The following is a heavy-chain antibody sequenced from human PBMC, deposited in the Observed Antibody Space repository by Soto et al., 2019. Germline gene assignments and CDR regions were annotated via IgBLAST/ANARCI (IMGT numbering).Heavy chain of an antibody. CDR3: ASTVVTWGDYFDY. Sequence: SETLSLTCTVSGGSIRSNNYYWGWIRQPPGKGLEWIGSIYHSGSTNYNPSLKSRVTLSVDTSKDQFSLKLSSVTDADTAVYYCASTVVTWGDYFDYWGQGTLVTVSS. V-gene: IGHV4-39*01. CDR2: IYHSGST. D-gene: IGHD3-10*01. J-gene: IGHJ4*02. CDR1: GGSIRSNNYY.